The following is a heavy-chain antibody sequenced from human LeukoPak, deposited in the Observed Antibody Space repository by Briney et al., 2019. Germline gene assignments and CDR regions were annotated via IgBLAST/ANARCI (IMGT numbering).Heavy chain of an antibody. Sequence: PGGSLRLSCAASGFTFSSYAMSWVRQAPGKGLEWVSAISGSGGSTYYADSVKGRFTISRDNSKNTLYRQMNSLRAEDTAVYYCAKDIVVVPVAGEDWFDPWGQGTLVTVSS. D-gene: IGHD2-2*01. CDR1: GFTFSSYA. V-gene: IGHV3-23*01. CDR2: ISGSGGST. J-gene: IGHJ5*02. CDR3: AKDIVVVPVAGEDWFDP.